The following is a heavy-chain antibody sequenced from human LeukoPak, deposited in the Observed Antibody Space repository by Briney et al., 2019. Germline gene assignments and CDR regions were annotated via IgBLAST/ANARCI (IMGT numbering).Heavy chain of an antibody. V-gene: IGHV3-21*01. CDR1: GFTFSSYT. D-gene: IGHD2-2*01. CDR2: ISGSSSYI. J-gene: IGHJ4*02. CDR3: ARDKVGSTVVVPAFDY. Sequence: GGSLRLSCAVSGFTFSSYTMNWVRQAPGQGLEWVSFISGSSSYIYYADPVKGRFTISRDNAKNSLYMQMSSLRAEDTAVYYCARDKVGSTVVVPAFDYWGQGHRTTVTA.